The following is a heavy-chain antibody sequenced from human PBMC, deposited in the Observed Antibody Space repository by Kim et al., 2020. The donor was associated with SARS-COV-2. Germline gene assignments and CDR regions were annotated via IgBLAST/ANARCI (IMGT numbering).Heavy chain of an antibody. Sequence: GALRLSCAASGFIFSSYDMHWVRQAPGKGLEWVAIISYDGSDQYYIDSVKGRFTISRDNSRDNSENTLYLQMNSLRPDDTAAYYCAKLSRDDAFDLWGQGTMVTVSS. CDR1: GFIFSSYD. CDR3: AKLSRDDAFDL. J-gene: IGHJ3*01. CDR2: ISYDGSDQ. V-gene: IGHV3-30*18.